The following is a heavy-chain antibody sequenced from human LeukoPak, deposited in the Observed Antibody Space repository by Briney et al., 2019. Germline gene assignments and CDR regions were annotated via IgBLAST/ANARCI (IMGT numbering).Heavy chain of an antibody. D-gene: IGHD3-10*01. Sequence: GGSLRLSCAASGFTFSSYGMSWVRQAPGKGLEWVSAISGSGGSTYYADSVKGRFTISRDNSKNTLYLQMNSLRAEDTAVYYCAKDKVVRGVILFFDYWGQGTLVTVSS. V-gene: IGHV3-23*01. J-gene: IGHJ4*02. CDR3: AKDKVVRGVILFFDY. CDR2: ISGSGGST. CDR1: GFTFSSYG.